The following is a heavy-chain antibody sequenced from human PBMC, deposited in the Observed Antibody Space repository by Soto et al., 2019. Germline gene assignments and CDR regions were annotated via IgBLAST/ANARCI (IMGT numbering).Heavy chain of an antibody. V-gene: IGHV4-61*08. CDR2: INHSGST. CDR1: GGSTSSGGYY. CDR3: AKDQENGGDYYAFDY. D-gene: IGHD1-26*01. J-gene: IGHJ4*02. Sequence: SETLSLTCAVSGGSTSSGGYYWSWIRQPPGKGLEWIGEINHSGSTNYNPSLKSRVTISVDTSKNTLYLQMNSLRAEDTAVYYCAKDQENGGDYYAFDYWGQGTLVTVSS.